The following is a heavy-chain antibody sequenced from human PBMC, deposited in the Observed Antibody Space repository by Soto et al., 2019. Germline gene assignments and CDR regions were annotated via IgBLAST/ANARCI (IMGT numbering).Heavy chain of an antibody. V-gene: IGHV3-7*01. D-gene: IGHD4-17*01. CDR1: GFTFSNYW. CDR3: ARELTTVDGY. CDR2: INDAGSEK. Sequence: EVQLVESGGGLVQPGGSLRLSCAASGFTFSNYWMTWVRQAPGKGLQWVASINDAGSEKFYVDSVKGRFTISRDNAMNSLYLQMNSLRAEDTALYYCARELTTVDGYWGQGTLVTVS. J-gene: IGHJ4*02.